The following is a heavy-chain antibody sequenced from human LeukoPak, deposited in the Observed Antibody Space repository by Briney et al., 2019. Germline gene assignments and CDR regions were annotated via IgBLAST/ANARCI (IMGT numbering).Heavy chain of an antibody. CDR3: ARSTWIQLWYGDYYGMDV. Sequence: ASVKVSCKASGYTFTSYYMHWVRQAPGQGLEWMGWINPNSGGTNYAQKFQGRVTMTRDTSISIAYAELSRLRSDDTAVYYCARSTWIQLWYGDYYGMDVWGQGTTVTVSS. CDR2: INPNSGGT. V-gene: IGHV1-2*02. D-gene: IGHD5-18*01. J-gene: IGHJ6*02. CDR1: GYTFTSYY.